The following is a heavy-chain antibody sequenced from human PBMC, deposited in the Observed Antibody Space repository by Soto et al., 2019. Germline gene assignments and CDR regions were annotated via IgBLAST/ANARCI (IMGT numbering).Heavy chain of an antibody. J-gene: IGHJ4*02. Sequence: SSGTLSLTCVVYGESFRGYYWSWFRKPPGKRLEWIGDIDHSGSTHYNPSLKSRLTISADTSKNHFSLSLSAVTAADAGTYFCSRRRPPLYWGQAILVTGSS. CDR3: SRRRPPLY. CDR2: IDHSGST. V-gene: IGHV4-34*01. CDR1: GESFRGYY.